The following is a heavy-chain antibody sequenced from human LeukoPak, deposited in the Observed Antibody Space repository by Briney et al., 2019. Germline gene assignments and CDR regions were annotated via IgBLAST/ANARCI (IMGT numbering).Heavy chain of an antibody. V-gene: IGHV4-61*02. CDR1: GGSISSGGYY. CDR3: ARAAVEMATIGSAFDI. D-gene: IGHD5-24*01. CDR2: IYTSGST. Sequence: SETLSLTCTVSGGSISSGGYYWSWIRQPAGKGLEWIGRIYTSGSTNYNPSLKSRVTMSVDTSKNQFSLKLSSVTAADTAVYYCARAAVEMATIGSAFDIWGQGTMVTVSS. J-gene: IGHJ3*02.